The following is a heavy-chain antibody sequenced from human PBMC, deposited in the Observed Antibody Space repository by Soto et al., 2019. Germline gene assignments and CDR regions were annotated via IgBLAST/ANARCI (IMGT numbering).Heavy chain of an antibody. J-gene: IGHJ4*01. CDR3: ARDATLRY. D-gene: IGHD2-15*01. Sequence: GTITYNPWNWIRQTPGKGLEWIGYIYYTGSTNYNPSLKSRVSISIDTSKNQFSLQLSSVTAADTAIYYGARDATLRYWGRGTLVTVS. V-gene: IGHV4-59*12. CDR1: GTITYNP. CDR2: IYYTGST.